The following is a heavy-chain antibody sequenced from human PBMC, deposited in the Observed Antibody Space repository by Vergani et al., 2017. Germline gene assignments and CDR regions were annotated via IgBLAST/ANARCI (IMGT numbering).Heavy chain of an antibody. D-gene: IGHD1-26*01. V-gene: IGHV4-61*01. CDR2: IYYSGST. J-gene: IGHJ4*02. Sequence: QVQLQESGPGLVKPSETLSLTCTVSGGSVSSGSYYWSWIRQPPGKGLEWIGYIYYSGSTNYNPSLKSRVPISVDTSKNQFSLKLSSVTAADTAVYYCAGGGWEPYYFDYWGQGTLVTVSS. CDR1: GGSVSSGSYY. CDR3: AGGGWEPYYFDY.